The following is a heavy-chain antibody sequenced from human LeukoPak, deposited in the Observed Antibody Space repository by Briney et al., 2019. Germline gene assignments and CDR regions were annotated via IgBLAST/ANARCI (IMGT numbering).Heavy chain of an antibody. CDR3: AGNQYYYDSSALWNY. J-gene: IGHJ4*02. CDR2: INHSGST. Sequence: SETLSLTCAVYGGSFSGYYWSWIRQPPGKGLEWIGEINHSGSTNYNPSLKSRVTISVDTSKNQFSLKLSSVTAADTAVYYCAGNQYYYDSSALWNYWGQGTLVTVSS. V-gene: IGHV4-34*01. D-gene: IGHD3-22*01. CDR1: GGSFSGYY.